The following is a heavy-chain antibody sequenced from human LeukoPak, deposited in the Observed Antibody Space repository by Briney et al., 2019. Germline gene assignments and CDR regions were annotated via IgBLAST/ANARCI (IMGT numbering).Heavy chain of an antibody. J-gene: IGHJ3*02. Sequence: PGRSLRLSCTASGFTFGDYAMAWVRQAPGKGLEWVGFIRSKSYGGTTEYAASVNGRFTISRDDSKSIAYLQMNSLKTEDTAVYYCSRGPYCSSGSCYPDPDAFDIWGQGTVVTFSS. CDR3: SRGPYCSSGSCYPDPDAFDI. D-gene: IGHD2-15*01. CDR2: IRSKSYGGTT. V-gene: IGHV3-49*04. CDR1: GFTFGDYA.